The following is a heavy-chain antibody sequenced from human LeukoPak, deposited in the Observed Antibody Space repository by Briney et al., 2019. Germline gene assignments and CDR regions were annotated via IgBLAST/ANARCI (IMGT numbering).Heavy chain of an antibody. D-gene: IGHD4-23*01. CDR1: GFTFSRYG. Sequence: GGSLRLSCAASGFTFSRYGMHWVRQAPGKGLEWVAVIWFDGSNKYYADSVKGRLTISRDNSKNTLFLQINSLRAEDTAMYYCARDRETYGANSPFDYWGRGTLVTVSS. CDR3: ARDRETYGANSPFDY. V-gene: IGHV3-33*01. CDR2: IWFDGSNK. J-gene: IGHJ4*02.